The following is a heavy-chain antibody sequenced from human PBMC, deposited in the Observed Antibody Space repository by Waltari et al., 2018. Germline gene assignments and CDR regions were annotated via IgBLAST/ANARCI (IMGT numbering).Heavy chain of an antibody. V-gene: IGHV1-18*01. CDR3: ARGRDVFANFDYNWFDP. Sequence: QFPLVQSGVEGQKPRASVTVSCKASGYTLSSYCFSWGRQAPGQGLEWLGWSSAYNGNSEYSQKFQGRVTMTWDTSISTAYMELSNLRSDDTAVLYCARGRDVFANFDYNWFDPWGQGTLVTVSS. CDR2: SSAYNGNS. J-gene: IGHJ5*02. CDR1: GYTLSSYC. D-gene: IGHD3-3*01.